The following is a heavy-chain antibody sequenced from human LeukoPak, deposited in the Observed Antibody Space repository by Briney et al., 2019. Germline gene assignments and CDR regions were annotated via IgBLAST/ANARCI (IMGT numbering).Heavy chain of an antibody. CDR1: GFTFSTYA. CDR2: IYSGGST. J-gene: IGHJ4*02. D-gene: IGHD3-22*01. CDR3: AREVGRWLSDY. Sequence: PGGSLRLSCAASGFTFSTYAMSWVRQAPGKGLEWVSVIYSGGSTYYADSVKGRFTISRDNSKNTLYLQMNSLRAEDTAVYYCAREVGRWLSDYWGQGTLVTVSS. V-gene: IGHV3-66*01.